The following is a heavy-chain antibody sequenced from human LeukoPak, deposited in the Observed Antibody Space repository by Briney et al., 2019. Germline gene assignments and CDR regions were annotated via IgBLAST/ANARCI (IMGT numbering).Heavy chain of an antibody. CDR1: GYTFTGYY. J-gene: IGHJ6*03. Sequence: ASVKVSCKASGYTFTGYYMHWVRQAPGQGLEWMGWINPNSGGTNYAQKFQGRVTMTRDTSISTAYMELSRLRSDDTAVYYCARGSSWYDYYYMDVWGKGTTVTVSS. CDR3: ARGSSWYDYYYMDV. D-gene: IGHD6-13*01. CDR2: INPNSGGT. V-gene: IGHV1-2*02.